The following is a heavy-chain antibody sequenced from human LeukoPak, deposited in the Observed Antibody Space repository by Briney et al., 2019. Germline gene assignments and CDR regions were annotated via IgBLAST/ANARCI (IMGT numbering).Heavy chain of an antibody. J-gene: IGHJ4*02. V-gene: IGHV4-59*01. Sequence: SETLSLTCTVSGGSITNYYWNWPRQPPGKGLEGIGYIYYTGSTDHNPSLKSRLTILVDTSKNQFSLSLTSVITADTAVYYCARGNLEHSFVLENWGQGTLVTVSS. CDR2: IYYTGST. D-gene: IGHD1-1*01. CDR3: ARGNLEHSFVLEN. CDR1: GGSITNYY.